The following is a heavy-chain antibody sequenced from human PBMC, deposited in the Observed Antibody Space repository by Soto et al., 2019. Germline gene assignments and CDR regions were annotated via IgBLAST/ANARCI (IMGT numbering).Heavy chain of an antibody. CDR1: GVTITHAW. CDR2: ITSTTDGGTP. V-gene: IGHV3-15*01. D-gene: IGHD4-17*01. CDR3: TPAYGEYASDD. J-gene: IGHJ4*01. Sequence: EVQLVESGGGLVKHGGSLRLSCAASGVTITHAWMNWVRQAPGKGLEWVGRITSTTDGGTPDYAAPVKGRFTISRDDSESTLYLQTNSHKPEDTAVYDCTPAYGEYASDDWGQGTLVTVSS.